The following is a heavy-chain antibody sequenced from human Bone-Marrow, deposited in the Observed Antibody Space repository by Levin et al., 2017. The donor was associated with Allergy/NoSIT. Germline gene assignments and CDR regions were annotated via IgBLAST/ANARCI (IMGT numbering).Heavy chain of an antibody. CDR3: AHIMVTSDY. D-gene: IGHD2-21*02. Sequence: GSGPTLVKPTQTLTLTCTFSGFSLTTTGVGVAWFRQPPGKTLEWLALIEWHDDKDFKPSLQSRLAITKDTSKNQVVLTMTNMDPVDTATYYCAHIMVTSDYWGQGTLVTVSS. J-gene: IGHJ1*01. CDR1: GFSLTTTGVG. CDR2: IEWHDDK. V-gene: IGHV2-5*01.